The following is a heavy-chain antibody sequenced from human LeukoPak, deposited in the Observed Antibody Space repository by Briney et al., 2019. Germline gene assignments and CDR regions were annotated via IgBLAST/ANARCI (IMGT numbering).Heavy chain of an antibody. CDR2: INPNSGGT. CDR1: GYTFTGYY. V-gene: IGHV1-2*02. D-gene: IGHD3-22*01. CDR3: ARTLNYDSSGLDAFDI. Sequence: ASVKVSCKASGYTFTGYYMHWVRQAPGQGLEWMGWINPNSGGTNYAQKFQGRVTMTRDTSISTAYMELSRLRSDDTAVYYCARTLNYDSSGLDAFDIWGQGTMVTVSS. J-gene: IGHJ3*02.